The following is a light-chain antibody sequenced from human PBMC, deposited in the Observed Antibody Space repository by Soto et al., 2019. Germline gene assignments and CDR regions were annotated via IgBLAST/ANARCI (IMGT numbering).Light chain of an antibody. CDR2: DVS. V-gene: IGLV2-14*01. CDR3: SSYMSGSTLV. CDR1: SSDVGGYNY. Sequence: QSALTQPASVSGSPGQSITISCTGTSSDVGGYNYVSWYQQHPGKAPKLMIYDVSNRPSGVSNRFSGSKSGNTASLTISGLQAEDEADYYCSSYMSGSTLVFGGGTKLTVL. J-gene: IGLJ2*01.